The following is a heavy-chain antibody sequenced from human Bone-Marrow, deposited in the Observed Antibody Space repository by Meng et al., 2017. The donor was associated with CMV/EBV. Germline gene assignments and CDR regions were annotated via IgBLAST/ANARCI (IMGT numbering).Heavy chain of an antibody. D-gene: IGHD5-24*01. CDR1: GYTLTGHY. J-gene: IGHJ4*02. V-gene: IGHV1-2*02. CDR3: ARGWLQLRALDY. Sequence: ASVKVSCKASGYTLTGHYMHWVRQAPGQGLEWMGYINPNSGGTNYAQKFQGRVTMTRDTSISTAYMELSRLRSDDTAVYYCARGWLQLRALDYWGQGTLVTVSS. CDR2: INPNSGGT.